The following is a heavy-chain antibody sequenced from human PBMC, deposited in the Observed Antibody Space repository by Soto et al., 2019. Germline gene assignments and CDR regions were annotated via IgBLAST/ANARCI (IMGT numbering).Heavy chain of an antibody. CDR2: INHSGST. J-gene: IGHJ6*02. Sequence: SETLSLTCAVYGGSFSGYYWSWIRQPPGKGLEWIGEINHSGSTNYNPSLKSRVTISVDTSKNQFSLKLSSVTAADTAVYYCARGSGQWLEKRSRGYYYYGMDVWGQGPTATVSS. CDR3: ARGSGQWLEKRSRGYYYYGMDV. V-gene: IGHV4-34*01. CDR1: GGSFSGYY. D-gene: IGHD6-19*01.